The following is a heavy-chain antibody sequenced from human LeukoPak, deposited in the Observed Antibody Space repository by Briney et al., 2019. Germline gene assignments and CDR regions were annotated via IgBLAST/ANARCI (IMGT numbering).Heavy chain of an antibody. J-gene: IGHJ5*02. CDR3: ARNYDYVWGSYQVLNWFDP. V-gene: IGHV7-4-1*02. D-gene: IGHD3-16*02. CDR1: GYTFTSYA. CDR2: INTNTGNP. Sequence: ASVKVSCKASGYTFTSYAMNRVRQAPGQGLEWMGWINTNTGNPTYAQGFTGRFVFSLDTSVSTAYLQISSLKAEDTAVYYCARNYDYVWGSYQVLNWFDPWGQGTLVTVSS.